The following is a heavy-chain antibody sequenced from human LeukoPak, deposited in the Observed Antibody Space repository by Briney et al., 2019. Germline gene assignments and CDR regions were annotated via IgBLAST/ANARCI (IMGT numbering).Heavy chain of an antibody. CDR3: AKDGGLWVSAHWGGS. CDR2: ISYDGSNK. J-gene: IGHJ5*02. CDR1: GFTFSSYA. V-gene: IGHV3-30-3*01. D-gene: IGHD7-27*01. Sequence: GGSLRLSCAASGFTFSSYAMHWVRQAPGKGLEWVAVISYDGSNKYYADSVKGRFTISRDNSKNTLYLQMNSLRAEDTAVYYCAKDGGLWVSAHWGGSWGRGTLVTVSS.